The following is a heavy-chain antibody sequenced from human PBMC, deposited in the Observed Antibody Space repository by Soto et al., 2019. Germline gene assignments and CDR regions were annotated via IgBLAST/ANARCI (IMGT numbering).Heavy chain of an antibody. CDR3: ARGLNYDIFTGYYDY. D-gene: IGHD3-9*01. Sequence: WGSLRLSCAASGLTFSSYSMNWVRQAPGKGLEWDSSISSSSSYKYYATSVKGRFIISRDNAKNSLYLHTDSVRAEDTSFYYCARGLNYDIFTGYYDYWGQGTLVTVSS. J-gene: IGHJ4*02. CDR2: ISSSSSYK. CDR1: GLTFSSYS. V-gene: IGHV3-21*01.